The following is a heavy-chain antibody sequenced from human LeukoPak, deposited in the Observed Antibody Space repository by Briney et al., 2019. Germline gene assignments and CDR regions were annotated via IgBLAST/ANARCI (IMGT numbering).Heavy chain of an antibody. J-gene: IGHJ6*04. V-gene: IGHV3-30*18. CDR2: ISYDGSNK. D-gene: IGHD3-10*01. Sequence: GRSLRLSCTASGFTFSSYGMHWVRQAPGKGLEWVAVISYDGSNKYYADSVKGRFTISRDNSKNTLYLQMNSLGAEDTAVYYCAKDCGSGSYYYYGMDVWGKGTTVTVSS. CDR1: GFTFSSYG. CDR3: AKDCGSGSYYYYGMDV.